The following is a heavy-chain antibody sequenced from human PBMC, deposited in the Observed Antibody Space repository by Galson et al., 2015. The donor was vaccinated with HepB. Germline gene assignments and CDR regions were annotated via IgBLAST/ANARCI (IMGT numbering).Heavy chain of an antibody. Sequence: SVKVSCKASGYTFTSYGISWVRQAPGQGLEWMGWISAYNGNTNYAQKLQGRVTMTTDTSTSTAYMELRSLRSDDTAVYYCARDFRRGAVAGTSLGYWGQGTLVTVSS. V-gene: IGHV1-18*01. D-gene: IGHD6-19*01. CDR1: GYTFTSYG. CDR3: ARDFRRGAVAGTSLGY. J-gene: IGHJ4*02. CDR2: ISAYNGNT.